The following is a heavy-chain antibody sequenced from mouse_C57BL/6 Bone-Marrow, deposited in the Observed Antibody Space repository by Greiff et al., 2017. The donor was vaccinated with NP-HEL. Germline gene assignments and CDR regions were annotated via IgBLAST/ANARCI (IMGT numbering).Heavy chain of an antibody. CDR2: IYPGGGYT. CDR1: GYTFTNYW. CDR3: ARSVRTAQGGNYFDY. J-gene: IGHJ2*01. V-gene: IGHV1-63*01. Sequence: QVQLKESGAELVRPGTSVKMSCKASGYTFTNYWIGWAKQRPGHGLEWIGDIYPGGGYTNYNEKFKGKATLTADKSSSTAYMQFSSLTSEDSAIYYCARSVRTAQGGNYFDYWGQGTTLTVSS. D-gene: IGHD3-2*02.